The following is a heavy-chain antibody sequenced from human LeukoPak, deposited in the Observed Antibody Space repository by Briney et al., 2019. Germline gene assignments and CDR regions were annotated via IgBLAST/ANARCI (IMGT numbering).Heavy chain of an antibody. CDR1: GGSFSGYY. CDR2: INHSGST. V-gene: IGHV4-34*01. J-gene: IGHJ4*02. D-gene: IGHD3-10*01. CDR3: ASEPYYYGSGSYYPDY. Sequence: SETLSLTCAVYGGSFSGYYWSWIRQPPGKGLEWIGEINHSGSTNYNPSLKSRVTISVDTSKNQFSLKPSSVTAADTAVYYCASEPYYYGSGSYYPDYWGQGTLVTVSS.